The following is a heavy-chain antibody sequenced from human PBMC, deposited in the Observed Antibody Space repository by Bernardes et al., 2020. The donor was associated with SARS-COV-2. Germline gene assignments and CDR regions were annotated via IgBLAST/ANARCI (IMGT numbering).Heavy chain of an antibody. J-gene: IGHJ4*02. CDR3: ARLHSSGWCYFDY. CDR1: GFTFSSNW. Sequence: GSLRLSCAASGFTFSSNWMSWVRQAPGKGLEWVANIKQDGSEKYYVDSVKGRFSISRDNAMHSLYLQMNSLRAEDTAVYFCARLHSSGWCYFDYWGQGTLVTVSS. V-gene: IGHV3-7*01. CDR2: IKQDGSEK. D-gene: IGHD6-19*01.